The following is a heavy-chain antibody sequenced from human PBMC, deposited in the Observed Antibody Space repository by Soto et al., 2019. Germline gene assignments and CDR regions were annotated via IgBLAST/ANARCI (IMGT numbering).Heavy chain of an antibody. J-gene: IGHJ6*02. D-gene: IGHD3-22*01. CDR2: IKQDGSEK. CDR3: ARFYYDSSGYLPSPYYYYYGMDV. CDR1: GFTFSSYW. Sequence: LRLSCAASGFTFSSYWMSWVCQAPGKGLEWVANIKQDGSEKYYVDSVKGRFTISRDNAKNSLYLQMNSLRAEDTAVYYCARFYYDSSGYLPSPYYYYYGMDVWGQGTTVTVSS. V-gene: IGHV3-7*04.